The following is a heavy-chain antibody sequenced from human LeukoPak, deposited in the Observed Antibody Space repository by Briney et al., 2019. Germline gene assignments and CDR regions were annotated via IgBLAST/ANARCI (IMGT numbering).Heavy chain of an antibody. CDR2: ISYDGSNK. Sequence: PGRSLRLSCAASGFTFSSYAMHWVRQAPGKGLEWVAVISYDGSNKYYADSVKGRFTISRDNSKNTLYLQMNSLRAEDTAVYYCARAHAVLGAYYDSSQAYFDYWGQGTLVTVSS. CDR3: ARAHAVLGAYYDSSQAYFDY. V-gene: IGHV3-30*04. D-gene: IGHD3-22*01. CDR1: GFTFSSYA. J-gene: IGHJ4*02.